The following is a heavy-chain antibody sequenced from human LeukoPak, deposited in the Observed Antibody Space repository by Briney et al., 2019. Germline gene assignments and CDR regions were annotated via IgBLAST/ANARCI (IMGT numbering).Heavy chain of an antibody. D-gene: IGHD3-10*01. V-gene: IGHV3-30-3*01. Sequence: PGRSLRLSCAASGFTFSSYAMHWVRQAPGKGLEWVAVMSFDGSKSYYADSMKGRCTISRDNSKNTLYLRMNSLRAEDTAAYYCARDRQPYYHYYGMDVWGQGTTVTVSS. CDR3: ARDRQPYYHYYGMDV. CDR2: MSFDGSKS. J-gene: IGHJ6*02. CDR1: GFTFSSYA.